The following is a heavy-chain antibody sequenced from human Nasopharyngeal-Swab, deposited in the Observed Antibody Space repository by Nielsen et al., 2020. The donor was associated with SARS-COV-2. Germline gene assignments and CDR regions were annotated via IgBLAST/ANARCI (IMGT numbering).Heavy chain of an antibody. CDR2: IKSDESST. CDR1: GFTFSLYW. V-gene: IGHV3-74*01. D-gene: IGHD5-18*01. CDR3: ATPAGGYSYAS. Sequence: GESLKISCAASGFTFSLYWMHWVRQAPGKGLEWVSRIKSDESSTAYADSVKGRFIISKNNAENTYYLRLNSLRAEDTAVYYCATPAGGYSYASWGQGTLVTVSS. J-gene: IGHJ5*02.